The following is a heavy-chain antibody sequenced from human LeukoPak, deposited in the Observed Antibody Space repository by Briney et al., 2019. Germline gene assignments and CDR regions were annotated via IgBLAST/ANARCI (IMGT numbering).Heavy chain of an antibody. Sequence: GASVKVSCKASGYTFTSYGISWVRHAPGQGLEWMGWISAYNGNTNYAQKLQGRVTITTDTSTSTAYMALRSLRSDDSAVYYCAREVWGGEFEYWGQGTLVTVSS. CDR3: AREVWGGEFEY. J-gene: IGHJ4*02. CDR1: GYTFTSYG. CDR2: ISAYNGNT. V-gene: IGHV1-18*01. D-gene: IGHD3-16*01.